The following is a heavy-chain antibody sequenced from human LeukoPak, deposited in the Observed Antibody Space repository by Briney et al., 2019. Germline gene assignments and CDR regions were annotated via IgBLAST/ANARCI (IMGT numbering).Heavy chain of an antibody. CDR3: AAASSGYYYGYFDY. V-gene: IGHV1-69*13. J-gene: IGHJ4*02. CDR2: IIPIFGTA. CDR1: GGTFSSYA. Sequence: GASVKVSCKASGGTFSSYAISWVRQAPGQGLEWMGGIIPIFGTANYAQKFQGRVTITADESTSTAYMELSSLRSEDTAVYYCAAASSGYYYGYFDYWGQGTLVTVSS. D-gene: IGHD3-22*01.